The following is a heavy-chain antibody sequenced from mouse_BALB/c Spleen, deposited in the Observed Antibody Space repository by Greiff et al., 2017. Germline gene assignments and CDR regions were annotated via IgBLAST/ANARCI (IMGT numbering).Heavy chain of an antibody. J-gene: IGHJ4*01. D-gene: IGHD4-1*01. CDR1: GYTFTDYN. CDR2: IYPYNGGT. CDR3: ARSGNWDEAMDY. V-gene: IGHV1S29*02. Sequence: VQLQQSGPELVKPGALVKISCKASGYTFTDYNMHWVKQSHGKSLEWIGYIYPYNGGTGYNQKFKSKATLTVDNSSSTAYMELRSLTSEDSAVYYCARSGNWDEAMDYWGQGTSVTVSS.